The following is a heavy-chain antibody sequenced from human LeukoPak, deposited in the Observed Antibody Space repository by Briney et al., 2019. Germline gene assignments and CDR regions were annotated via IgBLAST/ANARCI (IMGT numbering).Heavy chain of an antibody. J-gene: IGHJ6*03. CDR2: INSDGSST. CDR3: ARDQPYDFWSGYWFGLDYYYYMDV. V-gene: IGHV3-74*01. D-gene: IGHD3-3*01. Sequence: QPGGSLRLSCAASGFTFSSYWMHWVRQAPGKGLVWVSRINSDGSSTSYADSVKGRFTISRDNAKNTLYLQMNSLRAEETAVYYCARDQPYDFWSGYWFGLDYYYYMDVWGKGTTVTVSS. CDR1: GFTFSSYW.